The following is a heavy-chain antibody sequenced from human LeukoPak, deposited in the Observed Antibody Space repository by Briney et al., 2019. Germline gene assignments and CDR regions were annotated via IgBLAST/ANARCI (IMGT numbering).Heavy chain of an antibody. CDR3: AELGITMIGGV. Sequence: GGSLRLSCAASGFTFSSYEMNWVRHAPGKGLEWVSSISSSGSTIYYADSVKGRFTISRDNAKNSLYLQMNSLRAEETAVYYCAELGITMIGGVWGKGTTVTISS. CDR1: GFTFSSYE. V-gene: IGHV3-48*03. CDR2: ISSSGSTI. J-gene: IGHJ6*04. D-gene: IGHD3-10*02.